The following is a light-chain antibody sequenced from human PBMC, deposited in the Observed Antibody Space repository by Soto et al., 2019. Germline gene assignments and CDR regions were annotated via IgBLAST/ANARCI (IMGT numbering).Light chain of an antibody. Sequence: QSVLTQPDSVSGSPGQSITISCIGTSSDIGAYNYASWYQQHPGKAPKLIIYDVSNRPSGVSNRFSGSKSGYTASLTISGLQAEDEADYYCSSYSSTITRAFGTGTKVTV. CDR1: SSDIGAYNY. CDR2: DVS. J-gene: IGLJ1*01. V-gene: IGLV2-14*03. CDR3: SSYSSTITRA.